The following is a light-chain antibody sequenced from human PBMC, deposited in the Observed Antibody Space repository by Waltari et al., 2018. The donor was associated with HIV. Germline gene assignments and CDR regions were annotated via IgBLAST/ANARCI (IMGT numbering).Light chain of an antibody. CDR3: QQLHTYPRT. Sequence: IQLTQSPSFVSASVGDRVNISCRASQDISSDLAWYQHRSGRAPKLLIHSASTLQSGVPSSFSGRGSGTEFTLTIISLQAEDLATYYCQQLHTYPRTFGPGTKVEV. J-gene: IGKJ1*01. CDR1: QDISSD. CDR2: SAS. V-gene: IGKV1-9*01.